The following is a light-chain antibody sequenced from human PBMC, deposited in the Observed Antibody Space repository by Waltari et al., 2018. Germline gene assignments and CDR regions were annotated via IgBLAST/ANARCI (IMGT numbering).Light chain of an antibody. V-gene: IGLV1-44*01. CDR1: KSNIGRNT. CDR3: ATWDDSLNAVI. J-gene: IGLJ2*01. CDR2: TDS. Sequence: SMLTQPPSASGTPGQRVIISCSGSKSNIGRNTVNWYQQLPGTAPKLLIHTDSQRPSGVPDRFSGSKSGTSTSLDISGLQSEDEADFYCATWDDSLNAVIFGGGTNLTVL.